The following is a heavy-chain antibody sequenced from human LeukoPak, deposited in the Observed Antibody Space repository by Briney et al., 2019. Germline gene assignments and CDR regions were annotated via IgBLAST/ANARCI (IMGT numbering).Heavy chain of an antibody. CDR3: ARELDDAFDI. Sequence: SETLSLTCTVSGGSISSYYWSWLPQPPGKGLEWIGYNYYSGSTNYNPSLKSRVTISVDTSKNQFSLKLSSVTAADTAVYYCARELDDAFDIWGQGTLVTVSS. CDR1: GGSISSYY. D-gene: IGHD1-1*01. V-gene: IGHV4-59*01. CDR2: NYYSGST. J-gene: IGHJ3*02.